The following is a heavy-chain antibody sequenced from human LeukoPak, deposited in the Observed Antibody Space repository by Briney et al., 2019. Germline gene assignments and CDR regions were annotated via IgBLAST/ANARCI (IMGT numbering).Heavy chain of an antibody. CDR2: INHSGST. CDR3: ARGRVNWNYYYYGMDV. CDR1: GGSFSGYY. V-gene: IGHV4-34*01. J-gene: IGHJ6*02. Sequence: PSETLSLTCAVYGGSFSGYYWSWIRQPPGKGLEWLGEINHSGSTNYNPSLKSRVTISVDTSKNQFSLKLSSVTAADTAVYYCARGRVNWNYYYYGMDVWGQGTTVTVSS. D-gene: IGHD1-1*01.